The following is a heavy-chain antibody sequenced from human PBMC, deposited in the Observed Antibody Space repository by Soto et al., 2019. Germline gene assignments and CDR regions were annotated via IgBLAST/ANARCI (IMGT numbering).Heavy chain of an antibody. CDR1: AGTFSSYG. J-gene: IGHJ6*02. CDR3: ARDRSWKSYYYDSSVPYFYGMDV. D-gene: IGHD3-22*01. CDR2: IMPIFGTP. Sequence: QVQLVQSGAEVKKPGSSMQGSCKASAGTFSSYGISWVRPAPGQVLQWMGGIMPIFGTPNYAQKFQGSVTITADESTSTGFMELSSLTSEDTAVYYCARDRSWKSYYYDSSVPYFYGMDVGGQGTTVTVSS. V-gene: IGHV1-69*01.